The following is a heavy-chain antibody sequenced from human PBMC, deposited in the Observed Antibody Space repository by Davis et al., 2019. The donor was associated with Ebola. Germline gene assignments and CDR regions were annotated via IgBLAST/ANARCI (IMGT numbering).Heavy chain of an antibody. J-gene: IGHJ5*02. CDR2: INPNDDST. CDR3: AKGSSSWYWDGWFDP. Sequence: ASVKVSCKASKNTFNTYAMNWVRQAPGQGLEWVGMINPNDDSTNYAQKFRGRVTMTRDTSTSTVYMELSSLRSDDTAVYYCAKGSSSWYWDGWFDPWGQGTLVTVSS. V-gene: IGHV1-46*02. D-gene: IGHD6-13*01. CDR1: KNTFNTYA.